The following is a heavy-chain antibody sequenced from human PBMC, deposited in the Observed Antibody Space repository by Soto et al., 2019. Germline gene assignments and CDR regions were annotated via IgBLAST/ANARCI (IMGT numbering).Heavy chain of an antibody. J-gene: IGHJ5*02. V-gene: IGHV3-48*02. D-gene: IGHD6-19*01. CDR2: ISSTRSTM. CDR1: GFTFSSHS. CDR3: ARDTDDSSGWLNWFDP. Sequence: EVQLVESGGNLVQPGGSLRLSCAGSGFTFSSHSMNWVRKAPGKGLEWVSYISSTRSTMYNADSVKGRFTISRDNAKNSLFLQMNSLRDEDTTMYYCARDTDDSSGWLNWFDPWGQGTLVTVSS.